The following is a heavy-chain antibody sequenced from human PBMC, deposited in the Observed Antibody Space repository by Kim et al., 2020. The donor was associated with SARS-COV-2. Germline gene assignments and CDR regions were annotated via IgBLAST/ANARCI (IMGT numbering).Heavy chain of an antibody. J-gene: IGHJ4*02. V-gene: IGHV3-33*06. D-gene: IGHD3-22*01. Sequence: GALRLSCAASGFTFSSYGMHWVRQAPGKGLEWVAVIWYDGSNKYYADSVKGRFTISRDNSKNTLYLQMNSLRAEDTAVYYCAKGDYYDSSGFPLYWGQGTLVTVSS. CDR3: AKGDYYDSSGFPLY. CDR2: IWYDGSNK. CDR1: GFTFSSYG.